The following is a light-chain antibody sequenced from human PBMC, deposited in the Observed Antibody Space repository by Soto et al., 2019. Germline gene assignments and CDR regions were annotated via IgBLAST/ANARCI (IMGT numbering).Light chain of an antibody. Sequence: DIQMTQSPSSLSASVGDRVTITCQASHDITSYLNWYQHKPGKAPKLLIYDASSLEAGVPSRFSGSGSGTDFTFTISSLQPEDVATYYCQKCDYLPIFGPGTKVDFK. CDR2: DAS. CDR1: HDITSY. V-gene: IGKV1-33*01. CDR3: QKCDYLPI. J-gene: IGKJ3*01.